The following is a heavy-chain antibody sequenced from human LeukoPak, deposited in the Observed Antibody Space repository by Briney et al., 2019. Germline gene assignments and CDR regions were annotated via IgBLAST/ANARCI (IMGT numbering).Heavy chain of an antibody. CDR1: GFIFRNYA. Sequence: GGSLRLSCAASGFIFRNYAMNWVRQAPGKGLEWVSAITDSGGATYDADSVKGRFTISRDNSKNTLYLQMNSLRAEDTAVYYCARAPTKGGSYYGSGSYYKGYFDYWGQGTLVTVSS. V-gene: IGHV3-23*01. D-gene: IGHD3-10*01. J-gene: IGHJ4*02. CDR3: ARAPTKGGSYYGSGSYYKGYFDY. CDR2: ITDSGGAT.